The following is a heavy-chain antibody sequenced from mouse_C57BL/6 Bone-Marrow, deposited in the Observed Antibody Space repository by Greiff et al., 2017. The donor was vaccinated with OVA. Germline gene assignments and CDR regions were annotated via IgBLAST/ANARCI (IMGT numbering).Heavy chain of an antibody. CDR1: GYTFTSYW. CDR2: IYPSDSET. Sequence: QVQLQQPGAELVRPGSSVKLSCKASGYTFTSYWMDWVKQRPGPGLEWIGNIYPSDSETHYNQKFKDKATLTVDQSSSTAYMQLSSLTSEDSAVYYCARYGRGDYWGQGTTLTVSS. V-gene: IGHV1-61*01. J-gene: IGHJ2*01. CDR3: ARYGRGDY. D-gene: IGHD1-1*02.